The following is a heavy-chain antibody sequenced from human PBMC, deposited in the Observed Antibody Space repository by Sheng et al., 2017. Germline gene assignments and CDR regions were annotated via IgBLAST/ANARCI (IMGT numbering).Heavy chain of an antibody. V-gene: IGHV1-69*10. CDR1: GGTFSSYA. D-gene: IGHD1-7*01. Sequence: QVQLVQSGAEVKKPGSSVKVSCRASGGTFSSYAFSWVRQAPGQGLEWMGGIIPMLGIPNYAQRFQGRVTITADKSTSTAYMELSSLRSEDTAVYYCARGNWNYLXDYWGQGTLVTVSS. CDR2: IIPMLGIP. J-gene: IGHJ4*02. CDR3: ARGNWNYLXDY.